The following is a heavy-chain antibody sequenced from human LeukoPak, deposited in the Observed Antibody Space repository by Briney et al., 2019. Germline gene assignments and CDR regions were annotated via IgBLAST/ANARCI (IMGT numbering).Heavy chain of an antibody. J-gene: IGHJ6*04. CDR2: ISGNGGST. V-gene: IGHV3-23*01. CDR3: SKHTWAPIAVAT. D-gene: IGHD6-19*01. Sequence: PGGSLRLSCAASGFTFSNFGMSWVRQAAGKGLEWVSGISGNGGSTYYADSVKGRFTISRDNSKNTLFLQMSSLRAEDTAVYYCSKHTWAPIAVATWGKGTTVTISS. CDR1: GFTFSNFG.